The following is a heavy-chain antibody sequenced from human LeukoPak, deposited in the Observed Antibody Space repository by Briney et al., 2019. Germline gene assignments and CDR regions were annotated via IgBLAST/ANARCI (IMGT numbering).Heavy chain of an antibody. J-gene: IGHJ4*02. V-gene: IGHV1-58*01. CDR3: AARLMVRGVIDFDY. CDR2: IVVGSGNT. CDR1: GFTFTSSA. Sequence: SVKVSCKASGFTFTSSAVQWVRQARGQRLEWIGWIVVGSGNTNYAQKFQERVTITRDMSTSTAYMELSSLRSEDTAVYYCAARLMVRGVIDFDYWGQGTLVTVSS. D-gene: IGHD3-10*01.